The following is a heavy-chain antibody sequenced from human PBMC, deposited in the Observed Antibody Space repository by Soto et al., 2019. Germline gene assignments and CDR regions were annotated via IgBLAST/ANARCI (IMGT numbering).Heavy chain of an antibody. V-gene: IGHV3-74*01. Sequence: EVQLVDSGGGLVQPGGSLRLSCAGSGFTFSNYWMHWVRQAPGKGLEWVSRIDHDGPTDYADSVRGRFTISRDNAENTLYLQMNSLRPEYTAVYYCVRDSHGDYWGQGTLVTVSS. J-gene: IGHJ4*02. CDR3: VRDSHGDY. CDR2: IDHDGPT. CDR1: GFTFSNYW.